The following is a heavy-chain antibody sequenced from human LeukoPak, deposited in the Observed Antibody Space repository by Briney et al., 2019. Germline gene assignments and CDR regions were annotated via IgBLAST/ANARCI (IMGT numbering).Heavy chain of an antibody. Sequence: SETLSLTCTVSGGSISSGGYYWSWIRQPPGKGLEWIGYIYHSGSTDYNPSLKSRVTMSVDTSKNQVSLKLSSVTAADTAVYYCARGSLNYYDSSGHYDAFDIWGQGTMVTVSS. J-gene: IGHJ3*02. CDR1: GGSISSGGYY. D-gene: IGHD3-22*01. V-gene: IGHV4-30-2*01. CDR2: IYHSGST. CDR3: ARGSLNYYDSSGHYDAFDI.